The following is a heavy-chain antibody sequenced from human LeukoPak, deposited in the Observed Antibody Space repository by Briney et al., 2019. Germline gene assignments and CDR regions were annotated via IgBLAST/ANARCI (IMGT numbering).Heavy chain of an antibody. J-gene: IGHJ4*02. CDR1: GGSIRSSYYY. V-gene: IGHV4-39*01. Sequence: PSETLSLTCTVSGGSIRSSYYYWGWIRQPPGKGLEWIGSIYDTGSTFYNPSLKSRVIISVDTPKNQFPLKLSSVTAADTAVYYCQSRFLEWLLDYWGQGTLVTVSS. CDR3: QSRFLEWLLDY. CDR2: IYDTGST. D-gene: IGHD3-3*01.